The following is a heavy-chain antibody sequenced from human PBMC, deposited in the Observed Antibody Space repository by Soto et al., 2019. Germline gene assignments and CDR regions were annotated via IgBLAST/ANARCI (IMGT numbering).Heavy chain of an antibody. D-gene: IGHD3-22*01. Sequence: QVQLQESGPGLVKPSQTLSLTCTVSGGSISSGGYYWSWIRQHPGKGLGWIGYIYYSGSTYYNPSPKSRGPKSVDTSKNQFSLNLSPVTAADTAVYYCARTLPPYYYDRSGQRKTWYFDLWGRGTLVTVSS. CDR3: ARTLPPYYYDRSGQRKTWYFDL. CDR1: GGSISSGGYY. V-gene: IGHV4-31*03. CDR2: IYYSGST. J-gene: IGHJ2*01.